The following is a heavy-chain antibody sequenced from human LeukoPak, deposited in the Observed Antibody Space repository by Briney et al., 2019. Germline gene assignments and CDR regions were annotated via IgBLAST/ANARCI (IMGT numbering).Heavy chain of an antibody. V-gene: IGHV3-23*01. CDR1: GFTFSSYA. CDR3: AKDGQVSSGWFDY. J-gene: IGHJ4*02. CDR2: ISGSGGST. D-gene: IGHD6-19*01. Sequence: GGSLRLSCAAPGFTFSSYAMSWVRQAPGKGLEWVSAISGSGGSTYYADSVKGRFTISRDNSKNTLYLQMNSLRAEDTAVYYCAKDGQVSSGWFDYWGQGTLVTVSS.